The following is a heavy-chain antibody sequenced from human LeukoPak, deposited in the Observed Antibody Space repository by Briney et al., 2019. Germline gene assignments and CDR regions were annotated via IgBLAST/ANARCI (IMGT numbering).Heavy chain of an antibody. CDR3: AKDRRTIFGVVITLDY. Sequence: AGGSLRLSCVASGFTFSSYAMGWVRQAPGKGLEWVSSISGSGGSTYYADSVKGRFTISRDNSKNTLYLQMNSLRAEDTAVYYCAKDRRTIFGVVITLDYWGQGTLVTVSS. CDR2: ISGSGGST. CDR1: GFTFSSYA. V-gene: IGHV3-23*01. J-gene: IGHJ4*02. D-gene: IGHD3-3*01.